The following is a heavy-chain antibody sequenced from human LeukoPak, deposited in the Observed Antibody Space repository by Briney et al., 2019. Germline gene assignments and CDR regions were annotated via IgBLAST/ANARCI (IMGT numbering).Heavy chain of an antibody. CDR3: TRDTDFGSPTNYFDH. Sequence: GGSLRLSCAASGFTFDDYAMHWVRQAPGKGLQWVSLISWEGHTTYYAESVRGRFTISRDNTKNSLFLEMKSLTTDDTAFYYCTRDTDFGSPTNYFDHWGQGTLVSVSS. CDR2: ISWEGHTT. J-gene: IGHJ4*02. D-gene: IGHD3-10*01. CDR1: GFTFDDYA. V-gene: IGHV3-43*01.